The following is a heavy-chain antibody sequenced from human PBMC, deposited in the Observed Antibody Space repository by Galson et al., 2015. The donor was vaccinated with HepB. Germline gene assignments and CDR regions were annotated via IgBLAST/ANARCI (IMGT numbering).Heavy chain of an antibody. D-gene: IGHD4-23*01. J-gene: IGHJ4*02. CDR2: ISSSSTI. CDR3: ARDGPETVVTPDY. V-gene: IGHV3-48*01. Sequence: SLRLSCAASGFTFSSDSMNWVRQAPGKGLEWVSYISSSSTIYYADSVKGRFTISRDNAKNSLYLQMNSLRAEDTAVYYCARDGPETVVTPDYWGQGTLVTVSS. CDR1: GFTFSSDS.